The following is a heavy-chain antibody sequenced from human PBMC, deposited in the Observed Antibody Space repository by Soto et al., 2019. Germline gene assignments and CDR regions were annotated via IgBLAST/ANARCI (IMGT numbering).Heavy chain of an antibody. CDR3: ARLPPFADCTNGVCPSGHGMDV. CDR1: GGTFSSYA. D-gene: IGHD2-8*01. Sequence: EASVKVSCKASGGTFSSYAISWVRQAPGQGLEWMGGIIPIFGTANYAQKFQGRVTITADESTSTAYMELSSLRSEDTAVYYCARLPPFADCTNGVCPSGHGMDVWGQGTTVTVSS. J-gene: IGHJ6*02. CDR2: IIPIFGTA. V-gene: IGHV1-69*13.